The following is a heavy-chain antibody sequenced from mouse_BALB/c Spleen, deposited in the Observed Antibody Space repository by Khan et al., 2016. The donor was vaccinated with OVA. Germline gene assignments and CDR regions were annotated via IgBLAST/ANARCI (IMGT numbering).Heavy chain of an antibody. J-gene: IGHJ1*01. V-gene: IGHV14-3*02. CDR2: IAPANGNT. CDR1: GFNIKDTY. D-gene: IGHD2-3*01. Sequence: VQLQQSGAELVKPGASVKLSCTASGFNIKDTYLHWVKQRPEQGLEWIGRIAPANGNTQYAPKFQGKATITSDTSSNTSYLQLNSLTSEDTAVYDCAQPSYDPRDFEVWGAGTTVTVSS. CDR3: AQPSYDPRDFEV.